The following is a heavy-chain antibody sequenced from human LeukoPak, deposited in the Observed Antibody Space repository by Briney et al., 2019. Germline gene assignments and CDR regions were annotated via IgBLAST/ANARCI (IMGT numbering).Heavy chain of an antibody. V-gene: IGHV4-34*01. CDR3: ARGGGDGYNPLDY. Sequence: SETLSLTCAVYGGSFSGYYWSWIRQPPGKGLEWIGEINHSGGTNYNPSLKSRVTISVDTSKNQFSLKLSSVTAADTAVYYCARGGGDGYNPLDYWGQGTLVTVSS. D-gene: IGHD5-24*01. CDR1: GGSFSGYY. J-gene: IGHJ4*02. CDR2: INHSGGT.